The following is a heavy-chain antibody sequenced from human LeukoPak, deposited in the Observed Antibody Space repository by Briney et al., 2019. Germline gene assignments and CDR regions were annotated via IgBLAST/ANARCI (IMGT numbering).Heavy chain of an antibody. CDR2: IYDSGST. Sequence: SETLSLTCTVSGGSIRSSYYYWGWIRQPPGKGLEWIGSIYDSGSTYYNPSLKSRVTISVDTSKNQFSLKLSSVTAADTAVYYCASRVEATRYYYYGMDVWGQGTTVTVSS. V-gene: IGHV4-39*01. CDR1: GGSIRSSYYY. J-gene: IGHJ6*02. CDR3: ASRVEATRYYYYGMDV. D-gene: IGHD5-12*01.